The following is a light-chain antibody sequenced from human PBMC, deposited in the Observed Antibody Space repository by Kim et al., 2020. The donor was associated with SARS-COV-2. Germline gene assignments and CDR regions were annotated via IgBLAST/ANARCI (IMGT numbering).Light chain of an antibody. CDR3: QSGRL. Sequence: SEPPGKTVTISGTRSSGRIASNFVQWYQQRPGSAPTSVIYEDNQRPSWVPDRFSGSIDDSSNSASLTISGLKTEDEADYYCQSGRLFGGGTQLTVL. CDR1: SGRIASNF. J-gene: IGLJ2*01. CDR2: EDN. V-gene: IGLV6-57*03.